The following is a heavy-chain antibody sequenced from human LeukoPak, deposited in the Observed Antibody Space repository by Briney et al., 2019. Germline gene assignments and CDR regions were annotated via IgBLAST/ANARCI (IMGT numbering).Heavy chain of an antibody. D-gene: IGHD3-10*01. CDR3: ARDTSRGFGELPDY. Sequence: GGSLRLSCAASGFTFSSYSMNWVRQAPGKGLEWVSYISSSSSTIYYADSVKGRFTISRDNAKNSLYLQMNSLRAEDTAVYYCARDTSRGFGELPDYWGQGTLVTVSS. CDR1: GFTFSSYS. V-gene: IGHV3-48*04. J-gene: IGHJ4*02. CDR2: ISSSSSTI.